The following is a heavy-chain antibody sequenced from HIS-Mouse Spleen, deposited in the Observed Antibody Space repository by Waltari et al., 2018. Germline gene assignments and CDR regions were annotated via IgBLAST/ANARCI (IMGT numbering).Heavy chain of an antibody. D-gene: IGHD6-19*01. V-gene: IGHV2-70*15. CDR2: IDWDDDK. CDR1: GFSLSTSGMF. J-gene: IGHJ4*02. CDR3: ARIAEGYSSGWYAFDY. Sequence: QVTLRESGPALVKPTQTLTLTCTFSGFSLSTSGMFVSWIRQPPGKALEWLARIDWDDDKYYSTSLKTTLTISKDTSKNQVVLTMTNMDPVDTATYYCARIAEGYSSGWYAFDYWCQGTLVTVSS.